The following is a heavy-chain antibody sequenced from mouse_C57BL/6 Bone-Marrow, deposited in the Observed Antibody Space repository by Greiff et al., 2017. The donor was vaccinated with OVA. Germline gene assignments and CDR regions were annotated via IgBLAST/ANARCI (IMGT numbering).Heavy chain of an antibody. J-gene: IGHJ2*01. CDR2: IDPENGDT. V-gene: IGHV14-4*01. CDR3: PGGTFDD. D-gene: IGHD3-3*01. CDR1: GFNIKDDY. Sequence: VQLQQSGAELVRPGASVKLSCTASGFNIKDDYMHWVKQRPEQGLEWIGWIDPENGDTEYASKFQGKATITADTSSNTAYLQLSSLTSEDTAVYYCPGGTFDDWGQGTTLTVSS.